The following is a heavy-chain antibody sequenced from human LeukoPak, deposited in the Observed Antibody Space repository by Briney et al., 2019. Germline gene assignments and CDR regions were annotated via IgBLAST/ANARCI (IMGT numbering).Heavy chain of an antibody. V-gene: IGHV4-34*01. CDR2: INHSGST. CDR1: GGSFSGYS. CDR3: ARGVGATFGN. Sequence: SGTLSLTCAVSGGSFSGYSWSWIRQPPGKGLEWIGEINHSGSTTYNPSLKSRVTISVDTSKNQFSLKLSSVTAADTAVYYCARGVGATFGNWGQGTLVTVSS. D-gene: IGHD1-26*01. J-gene: IGHJ4*02.